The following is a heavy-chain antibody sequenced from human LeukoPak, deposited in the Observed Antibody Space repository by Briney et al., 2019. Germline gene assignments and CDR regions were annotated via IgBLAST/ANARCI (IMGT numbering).Heavy chain of an antibody. CDR1: GGSISSSSYY. J-gene: IGHJ4*02. V-gene: IGHV4-39*07. CDR3: ARKQTGTMYDV. CDR2: FSSGGSA. Sequence: SETLSLTCIVPGGSISSSSYYWAWIRQSPGKGLEWIGTFSSGGSAYYNPSLTSRVSISKDTSDNQFSLRPYSVTAADTAVYYCARKQTGTMYDVWGQGTQVTVSS. D-gene: IGHD1-7*01.